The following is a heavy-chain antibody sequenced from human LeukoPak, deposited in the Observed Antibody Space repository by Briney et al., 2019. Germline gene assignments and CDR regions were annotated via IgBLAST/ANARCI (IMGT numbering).Heavy chain of an antibody. CDR3: AKDLIADYGDYVRPYDY. Sequence: PGGSLRLSCAASGFTFSSVWMSWVRQAPGKGLEWVGRIKSKIDGGTTDYAAPVKGRFTISRDDSKDTLYLQMNSLKTEDTAVYYCAKDLIADYGDYVRPYDYWGQGTLVTVSS. D-gene: IGHD4-17*01. J-gene: IGHJ4*02. CDR1: GFTFSSVW. V-gene: IGHV3-15*01. CDR2: IKSKIDGGTT.